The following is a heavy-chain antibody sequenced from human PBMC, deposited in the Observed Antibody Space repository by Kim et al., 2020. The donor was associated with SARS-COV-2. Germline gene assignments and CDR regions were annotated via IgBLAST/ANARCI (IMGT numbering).Heavy chain of an antibody. CDR3: ARESLDYYYYYGMDV. V-gene: IGHV3-21*01. CDR1: GFTFSSYS. CDR2: ISSSSSYI. D-gene: IGHD1-26*01. J-gene: IGHJ6*02. Sequence: GGSLRLSCAASGFTFSSYSMNWVRQAPGKGLEWVSSISSSSSYIYYADSVKGRFTISRDNAKNSLYLQMNSLRAEDTAVYYCARESLDYYYYYGMDVWGPGSTAPV.